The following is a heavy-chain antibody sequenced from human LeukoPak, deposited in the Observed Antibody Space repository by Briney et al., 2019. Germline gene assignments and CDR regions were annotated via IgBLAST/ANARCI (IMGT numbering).Heavy chain of an antibody. CDR2: IRSKANSYAT. V-gene: IGHV3-73*01. J-gene: IGHJ4*02. D-gene: IGHD1-26*01. Sequence: GGSLRLSCAASGFTFSGSAMHWVRQASGKGLEWVGRIRSKANSYATAYAASVKGRFTISRDDSKNTAYLQMNSLKIEDTAVYYCTSSGGNFDYWGQGTLVTVSS. CDR1: GFTFSGSA. CDR3: TSSGGNFDY.